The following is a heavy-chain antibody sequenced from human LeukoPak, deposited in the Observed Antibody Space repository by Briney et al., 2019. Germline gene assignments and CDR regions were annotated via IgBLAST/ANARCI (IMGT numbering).Heavy chain of an antibody. D-gene: IGHD2-15*01. CDR2: IYYSGST. V-gene: IGHV4-59*08. Sequence: SETLSLTCTVSGGSISSYYWSWIRQPPGKGLEWIGYIYYSGSTNYNPSLKSRVTISVDTSKNQFSLKLSSVTAADTAVYYCARRQDCSGGSCYGNWFDPWGQGTLVTVSS. CDR3: ARRQDCSGGSCYGNWFDP. J-gene: IGHJ5*02. CDR1: GGSISSYY.